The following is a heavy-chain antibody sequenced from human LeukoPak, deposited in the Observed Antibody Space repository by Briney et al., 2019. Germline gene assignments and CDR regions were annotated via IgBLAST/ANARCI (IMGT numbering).Heavy chain of an antibody. J-gene: IGHJ5*02. CDR1: GGTFGNSA. D-gene: IGHD5-24*01. CDR3: ARVPQYDGFNYDDA. V-gene: IGHV1-69*01. CDR2: IIPLFRTT. Sequence: AVKVSCKASGGTFGNSAFTWMRQAPGQGIEWMGGIIPLFRTTNYAQRFQGRVTITAVESTSTVYMELTSLTSEDTAVYYCARVPQYDGFNYDDAWGQGTLVTVSS.